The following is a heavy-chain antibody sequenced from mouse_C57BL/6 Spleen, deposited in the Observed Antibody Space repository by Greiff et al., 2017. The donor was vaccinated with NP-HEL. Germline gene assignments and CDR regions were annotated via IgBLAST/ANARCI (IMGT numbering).Heavy chain of an antibody. J-gene: IGHJ2*01. V-gene: IGHV6-3*01. Sequence: EVQGVESGGGLVQPGGSMKLSCVASGFTFSNYWMNWVRQSPEKGLEWVAQIRLKSDNYATPYAASVKGRFTISRDDSKSIVYLQMNNLRAEDTGIYYCTGRFFDYWGQGTTLTVSS. CDR3: TGRFFDY. CDR2: IRLKSDNYAT. CDR1: GFTFSNYW.